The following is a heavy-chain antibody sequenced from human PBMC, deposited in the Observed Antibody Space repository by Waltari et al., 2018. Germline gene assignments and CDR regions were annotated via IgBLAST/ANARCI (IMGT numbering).Heavy chain of an antibody. D-gene: IGHD6-19*01. Sequence: QESGPELVEPSETLYLTCTVSSVSISSGAFYWAGIRQPAGKGPEWIGDIYYTGSAYYNPSLESRVALSVDTSRNQFFLSLTSVTAADAAVYFCARAQCSSSSCFFVSGFDPWGQGIHVTVSS. CDR2: IYYTGSA. CDR3: ARAQCSSSSCFFVSGFDP. V-gene: IGHV4-39*01. J-gene: IGHJ5*02. CDR1: SVSISSGAFY.